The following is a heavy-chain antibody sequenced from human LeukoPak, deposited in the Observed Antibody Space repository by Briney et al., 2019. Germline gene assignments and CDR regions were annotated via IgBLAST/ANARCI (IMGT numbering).Heavy chain of an antibody. CDR2: VSGSGGVT. CDR1: GFTFSGYA. D-gene: IGHD1-26*01. Sequence: GGSLRLSCAASGFTFSGYAMSWVRQAPGKGLEWVSTVSGSGGVTYYADSVKGRFTISRDNSKNTVYLQMNSLRAEDTAVYYCAKTMGAIDHDCWGQGTLVTVSS. J-gene: IGHJ4*02. V-gene: IGHV3-23*01. CDR3: AKTMGAIDHDC.